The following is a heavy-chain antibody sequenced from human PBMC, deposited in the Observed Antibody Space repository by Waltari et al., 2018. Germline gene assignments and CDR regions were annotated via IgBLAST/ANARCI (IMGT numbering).Heavy chain of an antibody. V-gene: IGHV4-4*07. J-gene: IGHJ4*02. D-gene: IGHD6-19*01. CDR1: GGSISNYY. CDR3: ARMGYRSGWPEFDY. Sequence: QVQLQESGPGLVKPSEPLSLTCIVSGGSISNYYWSWIRQHAVKGLEWLGRIYTSGNTNYSPSRKIGVTMSVDTAKSRLSLKLSSVTAAVTAVYYCARMGYRSGWPEFDYWGQGTLVTVSS. CDR2: IYTSGNT.